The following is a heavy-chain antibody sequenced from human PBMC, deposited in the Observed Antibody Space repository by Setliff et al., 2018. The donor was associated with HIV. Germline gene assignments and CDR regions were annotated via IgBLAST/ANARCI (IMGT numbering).Heavy chain of an antibody. CDR1: GYTFTNYG. J-gene: IGHJ3*02. Sequence: ASVKVSCKASGYTFTNYGISWVRQAPGQGPEWLGWISAYNGDTKYAQKFQGRVTMTTDTSTTTARMELRSLRSDDTAVYYCARLKGVLVVMLDAFDIWGQGTMVTVSS. D-gene: IGHD2-15*01. CDR2: ISAYNGDT. CDR3: ARLKGVLVVMLDAFDI. V-gene: IGHV1-18*01.